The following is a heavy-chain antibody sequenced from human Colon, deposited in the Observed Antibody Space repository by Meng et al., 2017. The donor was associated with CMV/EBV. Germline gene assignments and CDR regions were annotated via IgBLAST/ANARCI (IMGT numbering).Heavy chain of an antibody. J-gene: IGHJ6*02. D-gene: IGHD2-2*01. V-gene: IGHV1-69*10. Sequence: SVKVSCKASGGTFSSYAISWVRQAPGQGLEWMGGIIPILGIANYAQKFQGRVTITADKSTSTAYMELSSLRSEDTAVYYCARERRSGIVVAYGMDVWGQGTTVTVSS. CDR1: GGTFSSYA. CDR3: ARERRSGIVVAYGMDV. CDR2: IIPILGIA.